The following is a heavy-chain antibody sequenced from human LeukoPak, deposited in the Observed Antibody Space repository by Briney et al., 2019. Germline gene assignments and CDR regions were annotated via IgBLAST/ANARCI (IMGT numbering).Heavy chain of an antibody. V-gene: IGHV3-48*03. CDR1: GFTFSSYE. J-gene: IGHJ5*02. D-gene: IGHD2-2*01. CDR3: ARDGCASSNCYRIDNWFDP. CDR2: ISSSGSTI. Sequence: GGSLRLSCAASGFTFSSYEMNWVRQAPGKGLEWVSYISSSGSTIYYADSVKGRFTISRDNAKNSLYLQMNSLRAEDTAVYYCARDGCASSNCYRIDNWFDPWGQGTLVTVSS.